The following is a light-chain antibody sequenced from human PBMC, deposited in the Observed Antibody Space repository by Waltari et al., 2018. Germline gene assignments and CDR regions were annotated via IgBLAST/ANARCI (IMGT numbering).Light chain of an antibody. CDR2: DVN. J-gene: IGLJ3*02. CDR3: AAWDDSLEGWV. CDR1: SRDVGGYNS. Sequence: QSALTQPPSASGSPGQSGTIPCPGTSRDVGGYNSVSWYQQHPGKPPKLMIYDVNNRPSGVPDRFSGSKSGNTASLTISGLQPEDEAEYSCAAWDDSLEGWVFGGGTRLTVL. V-gene: IGLV2-8*01.